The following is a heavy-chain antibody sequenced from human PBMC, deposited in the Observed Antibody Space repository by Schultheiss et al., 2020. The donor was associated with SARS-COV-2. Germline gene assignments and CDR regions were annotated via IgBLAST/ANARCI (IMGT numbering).Heavy chain of an antibody. D-gene: IGHD4-17*01. CDR3: ARPHDYGDYYPDY. V-gene: IGHV1-8*01. J-gene: IGHJ4*02. Sequence: ASVKVSCKASGYTFTSYDINWVRQATGQGLEWMGWMNPNSGNTGYAQKFQGRVTMTRDTSISTAYMELSRLRSDDTAVYFCARPHDYGDYYPDYWGQGTLVTVSS. CDR2: MNPNSGNT. CDR1: GYTFTSYD.